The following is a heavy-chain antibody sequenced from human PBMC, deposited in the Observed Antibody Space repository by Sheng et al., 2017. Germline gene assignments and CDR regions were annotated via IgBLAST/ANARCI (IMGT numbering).Heavy chain of an antibody. CDR1: GFTFSSYD. CDR2: IGTAGDP. J-gene: IGHJ6*02. D-gene: IGHD2-8*01. CDR3: ARALPDCTNGVCSIYAYYYGMDV. V-gene: IGHV3-13*05. Sequence: EVQLVESGGGLVQPGGSLRLSCAASGFTFSSYDMHWVRQATGKGLEWVSAIGTAGDPYYPGSVKGRFTISRENAKNSLYLQMNSLRAGDTAVYYCARALPDCTNGVCSIYAYYYGMDVWGQGTTVTVSS.